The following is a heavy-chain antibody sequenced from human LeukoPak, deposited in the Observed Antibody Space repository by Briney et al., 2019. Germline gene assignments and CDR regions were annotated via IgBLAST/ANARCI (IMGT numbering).Heavy chain of an antibody. J-gene: IGHJ6*02. V-gene: IGHV1-18*01. CDR3: ARQKAAADKTAPYYYGMDV. D-gene: IGHD6-13*01. CDR1: GYTFTSYG. Sequence: ASVKVSCKASGYTFTSYGISWVRQAPGQGLEWMGWISAYNGNTNYAQKLQGRVTMTTDTSTSTAYMELRSLRSDDTAMYYCARQKAAADKTAPYYYGMDVWGQGTTVTVSS. CDR2: ISAYNGNT.